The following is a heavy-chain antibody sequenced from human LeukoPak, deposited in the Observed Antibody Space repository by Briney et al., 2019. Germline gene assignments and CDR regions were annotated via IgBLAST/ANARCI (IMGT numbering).Heavy chain of an antibody. J-gene: IGHJ4*02. CDR3: AKDPRGGYSGSLYFDY. Sequence: GGSLRLSCSASGFTFSSYVLSWVRQVPGKGPEWVSAISGSGDSVYYADSVKGRFTISRDNSKDTLYLQMNSLTAEDTAVYYCAKDPRGGYSGSLYFDYWGQGTLVTVSS. CDR1: GFTFSSYV. CDR2: ISGSGDSV. D-gene: IGHD5-12*01. V-gene: IGHV3-23*01.